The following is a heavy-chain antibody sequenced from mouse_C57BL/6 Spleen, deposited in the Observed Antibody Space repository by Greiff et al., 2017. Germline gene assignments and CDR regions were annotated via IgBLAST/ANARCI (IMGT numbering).Heavy chain of an antibody. J-gene: IGHJ2*01. Sequence: VKLQESGAELVKPGASVKISCKASGYAFSSYWMNWVKQRPGKGLEWIGQIYPGDGDTNYNGKFKGKATLTADKSSSTAYMQLSSLTSEDSAVYFCARGRDYGTGYFDYWGQGTTLTVSS. CDR3: ARGRDYGTGYFDY. CDR1: GYAFSSYW. V-gene: IGHV1-80*01. D-gene: IGHD1-1*01. CDR2: IYPGDGDT.